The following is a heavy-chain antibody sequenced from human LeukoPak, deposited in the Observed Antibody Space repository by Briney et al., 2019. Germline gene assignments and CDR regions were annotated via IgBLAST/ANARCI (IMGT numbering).Heavy chain of an antibody. CDR1: GFIVSSNY. Sequence: GGSLRLSCAVSGFIVSSNYMSWVRQAPGKGLEGVAHINQDGNEKDYVDSVKGRFTISRDNVGNSLFLQMDSLRVDDTSVYYCARGHWWLNPYGQGALVTVSS. J-gene: IGHJ5*02. D-gene: IGHD1-1*01. V-gene: IGHV3-7*04. CDR3: ARGHWWLNP. CDR2: INQDGNEK.